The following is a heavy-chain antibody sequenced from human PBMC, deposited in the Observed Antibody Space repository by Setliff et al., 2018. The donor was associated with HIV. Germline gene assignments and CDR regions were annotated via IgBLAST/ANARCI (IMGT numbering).Heavy chain of an antibody. CDR1: GYSINSGFS. V-gene: IGHV4-38-2*01. J-gene: IGHJ6*03. Sequence: SETLSLTCAASGYSINSGFSRAWIRQPPGQGPQWIGSIYQSGSIYYNPSLKSRVTISVDTSKNQFSLKLSSVTAADRAVYYCARHRDPPGSSWIYYYNYMDVWGKGTTVTVSS. CDR3: ARHRDPPGSSWIYYYNYMDV. CDR2: IYQSGSI. D-gene: IGHD6-13*01.